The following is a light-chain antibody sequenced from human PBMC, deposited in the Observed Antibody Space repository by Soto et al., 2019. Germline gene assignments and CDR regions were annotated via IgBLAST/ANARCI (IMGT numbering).Light chain of an antibody. J-gene: IGKJ1*01. V-gene: IGKV2-40*01. CDR3: MQRKEFPWT. CDR2: SLS. CDR1: QSLLGGESGNTY. Sequence: EIVMTQTPLSLPVTPGEPASISCRSSQSLLGGESGNTYVDWFQQRPGQSPQLLIYSLSSRASGVPDRCSGSGSGTEFTLKISRVEAEDVAVYYCMQRKEFPWTFGQGTKVDI.